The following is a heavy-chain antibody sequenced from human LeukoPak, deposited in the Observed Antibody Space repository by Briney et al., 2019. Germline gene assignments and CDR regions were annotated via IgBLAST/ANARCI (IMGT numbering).Heavy chain of an antibody. CDR3: ARGDGYNFPSALGY. Sequence: GRSLRLSCAASGFTFSSYAMHWVRQAPGKGLEWVAVISYDGSNKYYADSVKGRFTISRDNSKNTLFLQMNSLRAEETAVYYCARGDGYNFPSALGYWGPGTLVTVSS. J-gene: IGHJ4*02. D-gene: IGHD5-24*01. CDR1: GFTFSSYA. V-gene: IGHV3-30-3*01. CDR2: ISYDGSNK.